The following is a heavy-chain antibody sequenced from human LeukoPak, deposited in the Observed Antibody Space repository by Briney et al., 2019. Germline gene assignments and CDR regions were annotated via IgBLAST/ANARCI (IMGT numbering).Heavy chain of an antibody. Sequence: SETLSLTCGVSGDSISSDGHSWSWIRQPPGKGLEWTGSIYHSGSTYYNPSLKSRVTISVDTSKNQFSLKLGSVAAADTAVYYCARADYDSSGYYFYYFDYWGQGTLVTVSS. J-gene: IGHJ4*02. CDR1: GDSISSDGHS. D-gene: IGHD3-22*01. CDR2: IYHSGST. V-gene: IGHV4-38-2*01. CDR3: ARADYDSSGYYFYYFDY.